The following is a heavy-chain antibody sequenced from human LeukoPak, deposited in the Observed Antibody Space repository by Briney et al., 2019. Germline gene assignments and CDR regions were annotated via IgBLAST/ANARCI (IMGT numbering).Heavy chain of an antibody. D-gene: IGHD2-15*01. CDR2: IKQDGSEK. Sequence: HPGGSLRLSCAASGFTFSSYWMSWVRQAPGKGQEWVANIKQDGSEKFYVDSVKGRFTISRDNAKSSLYLQMNSLRAEDTAVYYCARVRAAATDYWGQGTLVTVSS. CDR1: GFTFSSYW. J-gene: IGHJ4*02. V-gene: IGHV3-7*01. CDR3: ARVRAAATDY.